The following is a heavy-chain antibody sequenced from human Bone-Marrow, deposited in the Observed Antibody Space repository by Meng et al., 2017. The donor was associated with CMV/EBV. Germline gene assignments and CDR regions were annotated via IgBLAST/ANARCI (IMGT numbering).Heavy chain of an antibody. CDR2: INPNSGGT. Sequence: ASVKVSCKASGYTFTGYYMHWVRQAPGQGLEWMGWINPNSGGTNYAQKFQGRVTMTRDTSTSTAYMELSRLRSDDTAVYYCARDPSLRRFFEWLLDYWGQGTLVTVSS. J-gene: IGHJ4*02. CDR3: ARDPSLRRFFEWLLDY. V-gene: IGHV1-2*02. D-gene: IGHD3-3*01. CDR1: GYTFTGYY.